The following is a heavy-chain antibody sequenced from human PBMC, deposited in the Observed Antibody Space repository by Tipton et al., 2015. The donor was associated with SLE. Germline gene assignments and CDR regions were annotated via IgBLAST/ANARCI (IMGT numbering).Heavy chain of an antibody. V-gene: IGHV4-4*07. CDR3: ARGVRIAVVKGWYFDL. J-gene: IGHJ2*01. CDR1: GDSIRSYY. CDR2: FYPGGTT. D-gene: IGHD6-19*01. Sequence: TLSLTCTVSGDSIRSYYWSWIRQSAGKGLEWMGRFYPGGTTSYNPSFKSRVTMSADTSKNQFSLKLNSVTAADTAVYYCARGVRIAVVKGWYFDLWGRGTLVTVSS.